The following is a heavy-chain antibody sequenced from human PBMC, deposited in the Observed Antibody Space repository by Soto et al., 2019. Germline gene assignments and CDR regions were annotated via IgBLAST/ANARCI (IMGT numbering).Heavy chain of an antibody. CDR3: AKDSGLPGDFGILIHAFDI. V-gene: IGHV3-23*01. CDR1: GFTFRDYA. Sequence: GGSLRLSCEVSGFTFRDYAMSWVRQAPGKGLEWVSTVSGSLDSAYYSDAVKGRFTVSRDHSRNVLYLQMDSLRAEDTGVYYCAKDSGLPGDFGILIHAFDIWGQGTLVTVSS. D-gene: IGHD3-10*01. J-gene: IGHJ3*02. CDR2: VSGSLDSA.